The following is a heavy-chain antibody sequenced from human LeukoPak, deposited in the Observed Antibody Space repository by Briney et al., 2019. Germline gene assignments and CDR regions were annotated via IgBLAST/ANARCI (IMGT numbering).Heavy chain of an antibody. D-gene: IGHD2-2*01. J-gene: IGHJ4*02. CDR2: ISDRGTYI. CDR1: GFTFSTYS. Sequence: GGSLRLSCTASGFTFSTYSMNWVRQAPGKGLEWVASISDRGTYIYYADSVKGRFTTSRDNAKNSLYLQMNSLRAEDTAVYYCANHLACGSTSCPPFDSWGQGTLVTVSS. V-gene: IGHV3-21*01. CDR3: ANHLACGSTSCPPFDS.